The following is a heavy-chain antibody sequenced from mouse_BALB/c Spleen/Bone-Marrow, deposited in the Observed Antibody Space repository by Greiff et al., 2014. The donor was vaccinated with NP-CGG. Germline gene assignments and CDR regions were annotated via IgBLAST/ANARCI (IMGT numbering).Heavy chain of an antibody. J-gene: IGHJ2*01. V-gene: IGHV14-3*02. Sequence: VQLQQPGTDLVKPGASVKLSCTASGFNIKDTYMHWVKQRPEQGLDWIGRIDPASGNIQYDPKFQGRAAITADTSSNTASLQLSSLTSEDTAVYYCASLTGTFDYWGQGTPLAVSS. CDR3: ASLTGTFDY. CDR2: IDPASGNI. CDR1: GFNIKDTY. D-gene: IGHD4-1*01.